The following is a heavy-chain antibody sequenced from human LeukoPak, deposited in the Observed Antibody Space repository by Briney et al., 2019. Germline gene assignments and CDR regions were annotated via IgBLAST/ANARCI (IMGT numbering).Heavy chain of an antibody. D-gene: IGHD6-13*01. CDR3: ARELAA. Sequence: PGGSLRLSCAASGFTFSSYWMSWVRQAPGKGLEWVANIKQDGSEKYYADSVKGRLTISRDNSKNTLYLQMNSLRGDDTAIYYCARELAAWGQGTLVTVSS. CDR2: IKQDGSEK. J-gene: IGHJ4*02. CDR1: GFTFSSYW. V-gene: IGHV3-7*01.